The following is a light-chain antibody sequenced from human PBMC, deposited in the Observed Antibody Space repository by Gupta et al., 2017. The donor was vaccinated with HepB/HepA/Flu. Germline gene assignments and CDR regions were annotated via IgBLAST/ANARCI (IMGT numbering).Light chain of an antibody. J-gene: IGKJ1*01. CDR3: HQDCSSYS. CDR2: GAS. Sequence: EIVLTQSPVTLSLSPGERATLSCRASQSVSSRYLDWDQQKPGQTHRLLIYGASSRAIGIPDRFSGSGAGKDFTLTSSRRERDDFAVYYRHQDCSSYSFGQGTKVEIK. CDR1: QSVSSRY. V-gene: IGKV3-20*01.